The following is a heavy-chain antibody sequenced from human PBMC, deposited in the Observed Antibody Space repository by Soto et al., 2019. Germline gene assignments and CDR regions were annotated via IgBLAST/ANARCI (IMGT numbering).Heavy chain of an antibody. CDR2: IKSKTDGGTT. D-gene: IGHD4-4*01. CDR1: GFTFSNAG. V-gene: IGHV3-15*07. Sequence: GVSLRLSCAASGFTFSNAGMNWVRQAPGKGLEWVGRIKSKTDGGTTDYAAPVKGRFTISRDDSKNTLYLQMNSLKTEDTAVYYCTTDQSNYGPGYYGMDVWGQGTTVTVSS. J-gene: IGHJ6*02. CDR3: TTDQSNYGPGYYGMDV.